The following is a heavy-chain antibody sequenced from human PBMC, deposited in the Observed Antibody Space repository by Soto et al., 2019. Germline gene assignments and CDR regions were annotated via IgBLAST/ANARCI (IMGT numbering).Heavy chain of an antibody. V-gene: IGHV3-72*01. CDR2: SGNKANSYTT. CDR3: ARVPTGNYYFDY. J-gene: IGHJ4*02. CDR1: GFTLSDHY. Sequence: EVQLVESGGGLVQPGGSLRLSCAASGFTLSDHYVDWVRQAPGKGLEWVGRSGNKANSYTTEYAASVKGRFTISRDDSNNSLYLQMNSLKTEDTAVYYCARVPTGNYYFDYWGQGTLVTVSS. D-gene: IGHD1-1*01.